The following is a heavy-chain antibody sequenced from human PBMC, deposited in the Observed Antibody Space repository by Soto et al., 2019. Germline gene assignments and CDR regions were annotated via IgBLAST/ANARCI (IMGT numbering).Heavy chain of an antibody. V-gene: IGHV3-30*18. CDR3: AKERDSGYVPFDY. D-gene: IGHD5-12*01. J-gene: IGHJ4*02. CDR1: GFTFSSYG. CDR2: ISYDGSNK. Sequence: PGGSLRLSCAASGFTFSSYGMHWVRQAPGKGLEWVAVISYDGSNKYYADSVKGRFTISRDNSKNTLYLQMNSLRAEDTAVYYCAKERDSGYVPFDYWGQGTLVTVSS.